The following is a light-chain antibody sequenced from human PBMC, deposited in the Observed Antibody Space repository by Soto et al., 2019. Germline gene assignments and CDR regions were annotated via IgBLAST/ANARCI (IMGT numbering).Light chain of an antibody. Sequence: QSALTQPPSASGTPGQRVTISCSGSSSNVGSNSVNWYQQLPGTAPKLLIYSNHERPSGVPDRFSGSKSGTSASLAISGLQSEDEAYYYCAAWDDSLNGFYVFGTGTKLTVL. J-gene: IGLJ1*01. V-gene: IGLV1-44*01. CDR2: SNH. CDR1: SSNVGSNS. CDR3: AAWDDSLNGFYV.